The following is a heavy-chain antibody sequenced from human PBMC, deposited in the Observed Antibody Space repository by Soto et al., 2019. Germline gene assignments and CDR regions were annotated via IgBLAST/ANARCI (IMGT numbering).Heavy chain of an antibody. V-gene: IGHV4-31*03. J-gene: IGHJ4*02. D-gene: IGHD1-7*01. CDR2: ISQSGST. CDR3: ARCLFGTSRCGFDN. Sequence: SETLSLTCTVSGVSISSGGYYWTWIRHHPGKGLEWIGYISQSGSTYYNPSLKSRVTISVDTSKNQFSLKLSSVTAADTAVYYWARCLFGTSRCGFDNRGQGTRFTVP. CDR1: GVSISSGGYY.